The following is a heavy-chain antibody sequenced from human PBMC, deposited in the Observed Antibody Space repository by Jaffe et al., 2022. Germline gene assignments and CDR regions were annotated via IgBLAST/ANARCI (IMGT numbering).Heavy chain of an antibody. J-gene: IGHJ4*02. CDR1: GFAFSDSY. CDR3: ARDAAIGGNTGWYYFDS. D-gene: IGHD6-19*01. Sequence: QVQLVESGGGLVKPGGSLRLSCAASGFAFSDSYMAWIRQAPGKGLEYISYTSPTGDIRYYADSVRGRFTISRDNAKKSLYLQLNSLRAEDTAVYYCARDAAIGGNTGWYYFDSWGQGVLVTVSS. V-gene: IGHV3-11*01. CDR2: TSPTGDIR.